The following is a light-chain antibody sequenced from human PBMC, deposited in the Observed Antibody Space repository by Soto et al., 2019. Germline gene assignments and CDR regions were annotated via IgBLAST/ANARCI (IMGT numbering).Light chain of an antibody. V-gene: IGLV1-51*01. J-gene: IGLJ3*02. CDR1: TSNIQNNY. Sequence: QSVLSHPPSVSAAPGQKVTISCSGGTSNIQNNYVSWFQQLPGTAPKLLIYDNDKRPSGIPDRFSGSKSGASATLVITGLQTGDEADYYCGTCDSSLSVGVFGGGTKLTVL. CDR2: DND. CDR3: GTCDSSLSVGV.